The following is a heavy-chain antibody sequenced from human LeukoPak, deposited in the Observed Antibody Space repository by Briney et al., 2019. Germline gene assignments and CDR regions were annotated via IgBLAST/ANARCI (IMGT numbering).Heavy chain of an antibody. D-gene: IGHD2-15*01. Sequence: GGSLRLSCAASGFTFSIYSMNWVRQAPGKGLEWVSSISRSGDYIYYSDSVRGAYTLSRDDANNSLHLQMHSLRVDDTAIYYCAREMRRGGALASVYFGTWG. V-gene: IGHV3-21*01. J-gene: IGHJ4*01. CDR2: ISRSGDYI. CDR1: GFTFSIYS. CDR3: AREMRRGGALASVYFGT.